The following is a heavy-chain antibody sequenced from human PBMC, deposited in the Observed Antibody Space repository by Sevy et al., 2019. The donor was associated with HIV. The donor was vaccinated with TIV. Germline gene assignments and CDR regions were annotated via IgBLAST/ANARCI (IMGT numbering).Heavy chain of an antibody. J-gene: IGHJ4*02. Sequence: GGSLRLSCAASGFTFSNYWMYWVRQAPGKGLVWVSHINTDGESIRYADSVKGRFTISRDNAKNTLYLQVNSLIAEDTAVYYCARGTRGTFGNWGQRTLVTVSS. CDR3: ARGTRGTFGN. D-gene: IGHD1-26*01. CDR1: GFTFSNYW. V-gene: IGHV3-74*01. CDR2: INTDGESI.